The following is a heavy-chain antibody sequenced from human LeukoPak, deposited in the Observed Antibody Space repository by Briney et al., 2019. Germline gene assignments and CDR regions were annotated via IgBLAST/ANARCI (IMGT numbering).Heavy chain of an antibody. Sequence: GGSLGLSCAASGFTFDDYAMHWVRQAPGKGLEWVSLISWDGGSTYYADSVKGRFTISRDNSKNSLYLQMNSLRAEDTALYYCAKDRNYYGSGSYYFPEFDYWGQGTLVTVSS. CDR2: ISWDGGST. CDR1: GFTFDDYA. V-gene: IGHV3-43D*03. D-gene: IGHD3-10*01. J-gene: IGHJ4*02. CDR3: AKDRNYYGSGSYYFPEFDY.